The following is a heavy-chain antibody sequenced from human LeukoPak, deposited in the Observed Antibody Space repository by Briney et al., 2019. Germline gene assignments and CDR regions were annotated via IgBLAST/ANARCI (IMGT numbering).Heavy chain of an antibody. J-gene: IGHJ4*02. CDR2: IDQDGSGK. D-gene: IGHD1-1*01. V-gene: IGHV3-7*04. CDR3: TTENWYVFHY. CDR1: GFDLYTSF. Sequence: PGGSLRLSCAASGFDLYTSFMTWVRPAPGKGLEWVATIDQDGSGKYYADSVKGRFTVSRDNAKNSLYLQMDSLRAEDTAVFYCTTENWYVFHYWGQGTLVTVSS.